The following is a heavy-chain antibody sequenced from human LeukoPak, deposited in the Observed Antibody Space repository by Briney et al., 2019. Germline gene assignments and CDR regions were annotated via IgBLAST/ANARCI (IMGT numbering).Heavy chain of an antibody. J-gene: IGHJ5*02. Sequence: ASVKVSCKASGYTFTSYYMHWVRQAPGQGLEWMGIINPSGGSTSYAQKFQGRVTMTRDTSTSTVYMELSSLRSDDTAVYYCARGYSDDFWSGYPTATWWFDPWGLGTLVIVSS. D-gene: IGHD3-3*01. V-gene: IGHV1-46*01. CDR2: INPSGGST. CDR1: GYTFTSYY. CDR3: ARGYSDDFWSGYPTATWWFDP.